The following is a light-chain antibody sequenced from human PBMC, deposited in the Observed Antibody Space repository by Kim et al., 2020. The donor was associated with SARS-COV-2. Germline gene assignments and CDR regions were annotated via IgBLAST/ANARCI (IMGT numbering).Light chain of an antibody. Sequence: IVMTQSPDSLAVSLGERATINCTSSQRVLYSSNNKNYLAWYQQKPGQPPKLLIYWASTRESGVPDLFSGSGSGTDFTLTISSLQAEDVAVYYCQQYYSTPWTFGQGTKLEI. CDR3: QQYYSTPWT. CDR1: QRVLYSSNNKNY. CDR2: WAS. J-gene: IGKJ2*02. V-gene: IGKV4-1*01.